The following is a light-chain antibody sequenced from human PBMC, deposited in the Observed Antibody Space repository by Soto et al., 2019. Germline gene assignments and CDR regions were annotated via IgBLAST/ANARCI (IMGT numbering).Light chain of an antibody. Sequence: QSALTQPASVSGSPGQAITISCTGTSRDVGGYKFVSWYQQHAGTAPKLMIYDVSNRPSGVSSRFSGSKSGNTASLTISGLQAEDEADYFCGSYTGSIYVFGTGTKLTVL. CDR1: SRDVGGYKF. CDR2: DVS. V-gene: IGLV2-14*01. J-gene: IGLJ1*01. CDR3: GSYTGSIYV.